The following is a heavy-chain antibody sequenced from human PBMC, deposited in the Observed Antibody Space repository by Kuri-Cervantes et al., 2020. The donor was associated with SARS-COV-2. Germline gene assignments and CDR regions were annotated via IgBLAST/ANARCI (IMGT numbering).Heavy chain of an antibody. CDR1: GGTFSSYA. J-gene: IGHJ3*02. CDR2: IIPIFGTA. CDR3: ASLMLPGEGTNDAFDI. D-gene: IGHD7-27*01. V-gene: IGHV1-69*13. Sequence: SVKVSCKVSGGTFSSYAISWVRQAPGQGLEWMGGIIPIFGTANYAQKFQGRVTITADESTSTAYMELSSLRSEDTAVYYCASLMLPGEGTNDAFDIWGQGTMVTVSS.